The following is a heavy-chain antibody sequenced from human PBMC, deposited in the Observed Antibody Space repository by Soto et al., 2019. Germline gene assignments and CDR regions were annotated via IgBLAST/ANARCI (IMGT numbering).Heavy chain of an antibody. CDR3: ARVLSVRDISTCSASYYYGRGV. D-gene: IGHD2-2*01. V-gene: IGHV2-70*13. J-gene: IGHJ6*02. CDR2: IDWDDDK. CDR1: GFSLSTSGMS. Sequence: SGPTLVNPTQTLTLTCTFSGFSLSTSGMSVSWIRQPPGKALKWLAYIDWDDDKFYSTSPKTRLTISKGTSKNQVVLTLTNMDPVDTATYYGARVLSVRDISTCSASYYYGRGVWGQGPTVTVAS.